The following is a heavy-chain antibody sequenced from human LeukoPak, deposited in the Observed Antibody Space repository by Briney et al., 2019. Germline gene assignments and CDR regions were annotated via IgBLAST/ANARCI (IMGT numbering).Heavy chain of an antibody. CDR2: VSPYNGNT. D-gene: IGHD1-26*01. CDR1: GYTFTDYD. J-gene: IGHJ3*02. Sequence: ASVKVSCKTSGYTFTDYDITWARQAPGQGLEWMGRVSPYNGNTYYSQRFQDRVIITKDTSTGTAYMDLRNLRSDDTAVYYCARGGRWELPRPYAFDIWGQGTVVTVSS. CDR3: ARGGRWELPRPYAFDI. V-gene: IGHV1-18*01.